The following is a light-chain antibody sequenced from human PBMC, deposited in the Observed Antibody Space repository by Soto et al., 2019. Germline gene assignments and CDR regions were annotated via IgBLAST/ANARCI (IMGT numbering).Light chain of an antibody. Sequence: AIQMTQSPSSLSASIGDRVTITCRASQGVRDDLGWYRQRPGKAPELLIFGASTLQGDVPSRFSGSGSGTDFPLTISSLQPEDFATYYCLQDYTYPWTFGQGTKV. CDR1: QGVRDD. V-gene: IGKV1-6*01. CDR3: LQDYTYPWT. CDR2: GAS. J-gene: IGKJ1*01.